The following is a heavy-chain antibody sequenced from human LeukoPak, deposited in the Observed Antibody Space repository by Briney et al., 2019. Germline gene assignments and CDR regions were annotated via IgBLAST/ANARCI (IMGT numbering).Heavy chain of an antibody. V-gene: IGHV3-74*01. J-gene: IGHJ4*02. Sequence: PGGSLRLSCAASGFTFSSYWMHWVRQAPGKGLVWVSRINSDGSSTSYADSVKGRFTISRDNVKNTLYLQMNSLRAEDTAVYYCARGERYDILTGYYIWGQGTLVTVSS. CDR3: ARGERYDILTGYYI. CDR2: INSDGSST. D-gene: IGHD3-9*01. CDR1: GFTFSSYW.